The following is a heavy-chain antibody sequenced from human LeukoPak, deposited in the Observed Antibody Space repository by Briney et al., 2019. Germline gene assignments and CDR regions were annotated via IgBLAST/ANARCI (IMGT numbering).Heavy chain of an antibody. D-gene: IGHD1-1*01. V-gene: IGHV3-30-3*01. J-gene: IGHJ4*02. CDR1: GFTFSSYA. CDR3: ARTSNWFDY. CDR2: ISYDGSNK. Sequence: GGSLRLSCAASGFTFSSYAMHWVRQAPGKGLEWVAVISYDGSNKYYADSVKGRFTISRDNSKNTLYLQMNSLGAEDTAVYYCARTSNWFDYWGQGTLVTVSS.